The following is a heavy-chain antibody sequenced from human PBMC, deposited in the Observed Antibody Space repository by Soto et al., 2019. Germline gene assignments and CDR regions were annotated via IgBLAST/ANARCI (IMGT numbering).Heavy chain of an antibody. D-gene: IGHD6-6*01. V-gene: IGHV4-31*03. CDR2: IYYSGST. J-gene: IGHJ4*02. CDR1: GGSISSGGYY. CDR3: ARVPAGEAARPSYFDY. Sequence: QVQLQESGPGLVKPSQTLPLTCTVSGGSISSGGYYWSWIRQHPGKGLEWIGYIYYSGSTYYNPSLKSRVTISVDTSKNQFSLKLSSVTAADTAVYYCARVPAGEAARPSYFDYWGQGTLVTVSS.